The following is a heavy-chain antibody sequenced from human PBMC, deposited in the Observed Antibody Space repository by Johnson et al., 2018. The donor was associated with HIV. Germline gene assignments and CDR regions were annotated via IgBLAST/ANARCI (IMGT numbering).Heavy chain of an antibody. J-gene: IGHJ3*02. CDR3: ARDSTYSSSPLGADEI. Sequence: QVQLVESGGGVVQPGRSLRLSCAASGFTFSSYAMHWVRQAPGKGLEWVAVISYDGSNKYYADSVKGRFTISRDNSKNTLYLQMNSLRAEDTAVYYCARDSTYSSSPLGADEIWGQGTMVTGSS. D-gene: IGHD6-6*01. CDR1: GFTFSSYA. V-gene: IGHV3-30-3*01. CDR2: ISYDGSNK.